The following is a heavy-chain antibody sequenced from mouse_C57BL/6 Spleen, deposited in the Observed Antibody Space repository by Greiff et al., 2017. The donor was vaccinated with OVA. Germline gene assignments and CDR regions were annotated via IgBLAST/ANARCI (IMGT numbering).Heavy chain of an antibody. CDR3: ARQGGYDVYYFDY. V-gene: IGHV1-66*01. CDR2: IYPGSGNT. J-gene: IGHJ2*01. D-gene: IGHD2-2*01. Sequence: QVQLKESGPELVKPGASVKISCKASGYSFTSYYIHWVKQRPGQGLEWIGWIYPGSGNTKYNEKFKGKATLTADTSSSTAYMQLSSLTSEDSAVYYCARQGGYDVYYFDYWGQGTTLTVSS. CDR1: GYSFTSYY.